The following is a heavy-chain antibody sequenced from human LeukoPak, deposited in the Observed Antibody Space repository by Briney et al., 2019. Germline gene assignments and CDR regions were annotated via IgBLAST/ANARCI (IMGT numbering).Heavy chain of an antibody. Sequence: GGSLRLSCAASGFTFNNFAMTWVRQAPGRGLEWVSAISGSGGSTFYADSVKGRFTISRDNSKNTLYLQMNSLRAEDTAVYYCAKEGYLGGLVFDYWGQGTLVTVSS. CDR2: ISGSGGST. V-gene: IGHV3-23*01. D-gene: IGHD2-15*01. CDR3: AKEGYLGGLVFDY. CDR1: GFTFNNFA. J-gene: IGHJ4*02.